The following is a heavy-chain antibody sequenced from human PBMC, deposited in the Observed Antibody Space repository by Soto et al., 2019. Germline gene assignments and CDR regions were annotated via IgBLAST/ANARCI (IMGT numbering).Heavy chain of an antibody. V-gene: IGHV1-69*13. CDR3: GVSIWGSYRLRNHAMGV. J-gene: IGHJ6*02. Sequence: ASVKVSCKASGGTLTISSHGISWVRQAPGQGLEWMGGIIAMFGTANYAQKFQGRVTITADESTSTAYMELSSLRSEDTAVYYCGVSIWGSYRLRNHAMGVWGHGTAVTVSS. CDR1: GGTLTISSHG. CDR2: IIAMFGTA. D-gene: IGHD3-16*02.